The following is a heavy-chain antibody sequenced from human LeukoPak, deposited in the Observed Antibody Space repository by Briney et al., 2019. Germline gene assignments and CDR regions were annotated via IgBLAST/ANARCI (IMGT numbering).Heavy chain of an antibody. J-gene: IGHJ4*02. Sequence: ASVKVSCKASGGTFSSYAISWVRQAPGQGLEWMGRIIPILGIANYAQKFQGRVTITADKSTSTAYMELSSLRSEDTAVYYCVRDRAYSSGWFGVDYWGQGTLVTVSS. CDR1: GGTFSSYA. CDR3: VRDRAYSSGWFGVDY. V-gene: IGHV1-69*04. CDR2: IIPILGIA. D-gene: IGHD6-19*01.